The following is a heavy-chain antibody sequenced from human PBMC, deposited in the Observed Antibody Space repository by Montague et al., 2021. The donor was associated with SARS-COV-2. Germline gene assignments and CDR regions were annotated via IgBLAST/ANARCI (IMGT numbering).Heavy chain of an antibody. CDR1: GDSISESY. CDR2: IDNSGST. Sequence: SETLSLTCTVSGDSISESYWSWIRQPPGKGLEWIGYIDNSGSTNYNPALESRVTLTVSASNNQFYLTLRSVTAADTAVYYCARLTGSRVYYYHYGLDVWGQGTTVTVSS. CDR3: ARLTGSRVYYYHYGLDV. D-gene: IGHD3-9*01. J-gene: IGHJ6*02. V-gene: IGHV4-4*09.